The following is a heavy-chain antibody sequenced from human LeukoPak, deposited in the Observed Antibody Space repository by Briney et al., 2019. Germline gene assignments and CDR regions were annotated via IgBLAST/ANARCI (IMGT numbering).Heavy chain of an antibody. CDR1: GFTVSSNY. CDR3: ARAAPYSGDDYSDY. V-gene: IGHV3-53*01. D-gene: IGHD5-12*01. CDR2: IYSGGST. Sequence: GGSLRLSCAASGFTVSSNYMSWVRQAPGKGLEWVSVIYSGGSTYYADSVKGRFSISRDNSKNTLYLQMNSLRAEDTAVYYCARAAPYSGDDYSDYWGQGTLVTVSS. J-gene: IGHJ4*02.